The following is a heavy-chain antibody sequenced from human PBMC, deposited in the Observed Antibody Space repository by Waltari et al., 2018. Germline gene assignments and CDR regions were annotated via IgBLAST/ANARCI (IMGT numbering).Heavy chain of an antibody. Sequence: QVQLLQWGAGLLKPSETLSLTCAVYGGSFSGYYWSWHRQLPGKGQEWLGAIKHNASPDYNPSIKSRATISIETSKNQFSLKLDSVTAADTGVYYCARGWLQVAPPYYYYMDVWDRGTAVTVSS. CDR1: GGSFSGYY. J-gene: IGHJ6*03. V-gene: IGHV4-34*01. CDR2: IKHNASP. CDR3: ARGWLQVAPPYYYYMDV. D-gene: IGHD6-19*01.